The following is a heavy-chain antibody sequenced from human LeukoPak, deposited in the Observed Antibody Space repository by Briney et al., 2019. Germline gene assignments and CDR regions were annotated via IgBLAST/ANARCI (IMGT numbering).Heavy chain of an antibody. Sequence: SETLSLTCTVSGDSISSSNYHWGWVRQPPGKGLEWIGNIYYSGSTYYNPSLKSRVTISVDTSKNQCSLKLSPVTAADTAVYYCARSRYSGWLAYWGQGTLVTVSS. CDR3: ARSRYSGWLAY. J-gene: IGHJ4*02. V-gene: IGHV4-39*01. CDR1: GDSISSSNYH. CDR2: IYYSGST. D-gene: IGHD1-26*01.